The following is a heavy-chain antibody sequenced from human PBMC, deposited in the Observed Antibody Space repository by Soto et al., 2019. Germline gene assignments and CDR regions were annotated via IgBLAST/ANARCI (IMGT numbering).Heavy chain of an antibody. CDR3: STDEWE. CDR2: ISGSGTSS. CDR1: GFTFSSYS. J-gene: IGHJ4*01. D-gene: IGHD1-26*01. V-gene: IGHV3-23*01. Sequence: PGGSLRLSCAASGFTFSSYSMSWVRQAPGKGLEWVSSISGSGTSSYYADSVKGRFTISRDDSKNMLFLQMDSLKIEDTAVYYCSTDEWEWGQGALVTVSS.